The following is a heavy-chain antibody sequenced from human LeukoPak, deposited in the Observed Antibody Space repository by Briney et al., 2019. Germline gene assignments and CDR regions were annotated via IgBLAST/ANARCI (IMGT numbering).Heavy chain of an antibody. CDR2: ISGSGGST. Sequence: QTGGSLRLSCAASGFTFTSYSMSWVRQAPGKGLEWVSAISGSGGSTYYADSVKGRFTISRDNSKNTLYLQMNSLRAEDTAVYYCAKVGDLVAGTAFDYWGQGTLVTVSS. D-gene: IGHD6-19*01. J-gene: IGHJ4*02. V-gene: IGHV3-23*01. CDR3: AKVGDLVAGTAFDY. CDR1: GFTFTSYS.